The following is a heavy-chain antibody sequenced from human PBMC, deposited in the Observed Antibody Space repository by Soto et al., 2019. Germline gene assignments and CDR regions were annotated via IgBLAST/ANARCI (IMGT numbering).Heavy chain of an antibody. V-gene: IGHV4-31*03. CDR1: GGSISSGGYY. J-gene: IGHJ4*02. CDR2: IYYSGST. D-gene: IGHD2-15*01. CDR3: ARDRLMDCSGGSCYSGVDY. Sequence: QVQLQESGPGLVKPSQTLSLTCTVSGGSISSGGYYWSWIRQHPGKGLEWIGYIYYSGSTYYNPSLKRRVSISVDTSKHQFSLKLSSVTAADTAVYYCARDRLMDCSGGSCYSGVDYWGQGTLVTVSS.